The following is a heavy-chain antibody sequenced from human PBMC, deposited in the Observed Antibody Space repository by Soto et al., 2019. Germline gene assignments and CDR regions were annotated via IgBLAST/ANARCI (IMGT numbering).Heavy chain of an antibody. CDR1: GGTFSSYA. CDR3: ATMKGGSQYYYYGLDV. D-gene: IGHD3-10*01. V-gene: IGHV1-69*12. J-gene: IGHJ6*02. Sequence: QVQLVQSGAEVKKPGSSVKVSCKASGGTFSSYAISWVRQAPGLGLEWMGGIIPIFDTADYAQKFQGRVTITADESTSTAYMELSSLRSEDTAVYYCATMKGGSQYYYYGLDVWGQGTTVTVSS. CDR2: IIPIFDTA.